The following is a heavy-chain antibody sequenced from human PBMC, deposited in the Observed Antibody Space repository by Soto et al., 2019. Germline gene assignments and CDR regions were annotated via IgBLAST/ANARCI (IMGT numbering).Heavy chain of an antibody. CDR1: GFTFDNYA. Sequence: EVQLLESGGGLVQPGGSLRLSCAASGFTFDNYAMSWVRQAPGKGLEWVSSISGSGGSTYYADSVRGRFTISRDNSKNTLHLQMNSLRAEDTALYYCAKGGYDFWSGYSPANDYWGQGTLVTVAS. D-gene: IGHD3-3*01. V-gene: IGHV3-23*01. CDR2: ISGSGGST. J-gene: IGHJ4*02. CDR3: AKGGYDFWSGYSPANDY.